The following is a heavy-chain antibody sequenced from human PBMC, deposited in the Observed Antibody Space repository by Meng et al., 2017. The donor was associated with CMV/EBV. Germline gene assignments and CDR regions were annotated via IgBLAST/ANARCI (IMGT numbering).Heavy chain of an antibody. CDR2: IKGDGSHT. V-gene: IGHV3-74*01. Sequence: GESLKISCTASGFTFSDYWMHWVRQTPGKGLLWVSRIKGDGSHTIYADSVKGRFTISRDNAKNTLYLQMNTLRVEDTAVYYCVRDGHSWNFDYWGQGSLVTVSS. CDR1: GFTFSDYW. J-gene: IGHJ4*02. CDR3: VRDGHSWNFDY. D-gene: IGHD6-13*01.